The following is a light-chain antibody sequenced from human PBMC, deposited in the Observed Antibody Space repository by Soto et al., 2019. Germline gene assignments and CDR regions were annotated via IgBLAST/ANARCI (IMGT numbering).Light chain of an antibody. CDR1: QSVSSN. Sequence: EKVRTQSPATMSVSPGERATLSCRASQSVSSNLAWYQQKPGQAPRLLIYGASSRATDIPGRFSGSGSGTEFTLTISSLKYEDFAVYYCQQYDNWTITFGQGTRLEIK. CDR2: GAS. V-gene: IGKV3-15*01. CDR3: QQYDNWTIT. J-gene: IGKJ5*01.